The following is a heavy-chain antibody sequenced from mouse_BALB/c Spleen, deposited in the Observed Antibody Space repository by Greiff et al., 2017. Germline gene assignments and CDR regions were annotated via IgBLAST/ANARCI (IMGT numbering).Heavy chain of an antibody. Sequence: VKLMESGPGLVAPSQSLSITCTVSGFSLTSYGVHWVRQPPGKGLEWLGVIWAGGSTNYNSALMSRLSISKDNSKSQVFLKMNSLQTDDTAMYYCARETVVADYYAMDYWGQGTSVTVSS. CDR1: GFSLTSYG. V-gene: IGHV2-9*02. D-gene: IGHD1-1*01. CDR3: ARETVVADYYAMDY. J-gene: IGHJ4*01. CDR2: IWAGGST.